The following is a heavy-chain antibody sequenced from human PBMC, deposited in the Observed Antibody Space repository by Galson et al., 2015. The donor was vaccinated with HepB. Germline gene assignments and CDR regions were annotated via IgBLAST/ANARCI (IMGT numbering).Heavy chain of an antibody. V-gene: IGHV6-1*01. Sequence: CAISGDSVSSHSAAWNWIRQSPSRGLEWLGRTYYRSKWYNDYAVSVKSRITINPDTSKNQFSLQLNSVTPEDTAVYYCAREGYSGYDSPYYYYGMDVWGQGTTVTVSS. CDR3: AREGYSGYDSPYYYYGMDV. CDR2: TYYRSKWYN. CDR1: GDSVSSHSAA. J-gene: IGHJ6*02. D-gene: IGHD5-12*01.